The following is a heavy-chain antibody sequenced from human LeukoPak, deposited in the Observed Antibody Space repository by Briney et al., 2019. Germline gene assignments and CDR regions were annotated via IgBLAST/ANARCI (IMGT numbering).Heavy chain of an antibody. Sequence: PSETLSLTCAVYSGSFSGYYWSWIRQPPGKGLEWIGEINHSGSTNYNPSLKSRVTISVDTSKNQFSLKLSSVTAADTAVYYCARYMVDSNWFDPWGQGTLVTVSS. J-gene: IGHJ5*02. D-gene: IGHD2-8*01. CDR1: SGSFSGYY. CDR3: ARYMVDSNWFDP. V-gene: IGHV4-34*01. CDR2: INHSGST.